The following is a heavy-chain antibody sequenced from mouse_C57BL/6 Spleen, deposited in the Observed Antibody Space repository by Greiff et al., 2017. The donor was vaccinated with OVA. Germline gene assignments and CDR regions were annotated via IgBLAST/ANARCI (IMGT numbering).Heavy chain of an antibody. D-gene: IGHD2-4*01. CDR1: GFTFSDYG. Sequence: DVMLVESGGGLVKPGGSLKLSCAASGFTFSDYGMHWVRQAPEKGLEWVAYISSGSSTIYYADTVKGRFTISRDNAKNTLFLQMTSLRSEDTAMYYCARGDDYALYYAMDYWGQGTSVTVSS. J-gene: IGHJ4*01. CDR2: ISSGSSTI. V-gene: IGHV5-17*01. CDR3: ARGDDYALYYAMDY.